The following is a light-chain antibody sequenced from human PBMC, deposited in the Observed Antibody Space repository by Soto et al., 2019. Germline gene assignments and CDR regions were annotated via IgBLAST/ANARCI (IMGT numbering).Light chain of an antibody. CDR1: QSVSSSY. Sequence: EIVLTQSPGTLSLSPGERATLSCRASQSVSSSYLAWYQQKPGQAPRLLIYGASSRATGIPERFSGSGSGTDLTLTISRLEPQDFAVYYCQQYGSWFGPGTKVEI. CDR2: GAS. J-gene: IGKJ1*01. V-gene: IGKV3-20*01. CDR3: QQYGSW.